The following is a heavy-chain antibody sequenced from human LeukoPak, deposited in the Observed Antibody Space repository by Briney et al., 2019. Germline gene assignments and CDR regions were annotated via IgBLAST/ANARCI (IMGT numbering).Heavy chain of an antibody. D-gene: IGHD3-10*01. V-gene: IGHV1-2*02. J-gene: IGHJ4*02. Sequence: ASVKVSCKASGYTFTGYYMHWVRQAPGQGLEWMGWINPNSGGTNYAQKFQGRVTMTRDTSISTAYMELSRLRSDDTAVYYCARDSGERGPGSYLIAYWGQGTLVTVSS. CDR2: INPNSGGT. CDR1: GYTFTGYY. CDR3: ARDSGERGPGSYLIAY.